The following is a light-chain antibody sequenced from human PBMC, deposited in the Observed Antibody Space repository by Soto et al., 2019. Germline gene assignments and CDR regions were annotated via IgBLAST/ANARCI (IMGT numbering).Light chain of an antibody. Sequence: AIEMSQSPSSLSVSVGDRVTITCRASQGIRHDLGWYQQKPGKAPELLIYAASILQSGVPSRFSGSGSGTAFSLTITSLQPEDFAIYYCLQDYTYLRTFGGGTKVEIK. J-gene: IGKJ4*01. CDR3: LQDYTYLRT. CDR1: QGIRHD. CDR2: AAS. V-gene: IGKV1-6*01.